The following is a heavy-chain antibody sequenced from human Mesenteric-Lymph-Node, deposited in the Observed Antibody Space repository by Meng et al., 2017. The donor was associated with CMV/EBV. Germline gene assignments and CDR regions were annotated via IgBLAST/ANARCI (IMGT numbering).Heavy chain of an antibody. CDR3: ARARGGQWLVSFSDY. Sequence: SGYTFTGYYMHWVRQAPGQGLEWMGWINPNSGGTNYAQKFQGRVTMTRDTSISTAYMELSRLRSDDTAVYYCARARGGQWLVSFSDYWGQGALVTVSS. D-gene: IGHD6-19*01. CDR1: GYTFTGYY. V-gene: IGHV1-2*02. CDR2: INPNSGGT. J-gene: IGHJ4*02.